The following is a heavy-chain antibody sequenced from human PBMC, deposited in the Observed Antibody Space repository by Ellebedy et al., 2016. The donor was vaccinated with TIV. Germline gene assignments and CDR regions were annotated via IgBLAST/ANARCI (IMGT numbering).Heavy chain of an antibody. CDR3: VKDVAWDFDY. CDR2: IDNNGGSA. D-gene: IGHD5-12*01. J-gene: IGHJ4*02. Sequence: GESLKISCSASGFTFSMYAMHWVRQAPGKGLEYVSRIDNNGGSASYSDSVRGRFTISREHSKNRLYLQLSSLRAEDTAVYYCVKDVAWDFDYWGQGTLVTVSS. CDR1: GFTFSMYA. V-gene: IGHV3-64D*09.